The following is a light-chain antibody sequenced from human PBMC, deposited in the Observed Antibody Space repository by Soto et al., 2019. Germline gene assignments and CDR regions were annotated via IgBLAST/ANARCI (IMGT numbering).Light chain of an antibody. Sequence: DIQMTQSPSSLSASVGDRVAITGRASQNIRNYLNWYQQKPGKAPRVLIYGAASLQSGVPSRFSGSGSGTNFSLTINSLQPEDYATYYCQQSYNIQALTFGGGTKVDI. V-gene: IGKV1-39*01. CDR3: QQSYNIQALT. CDR1: QNIRNY. CDR2: GAA. J-gene: IGKJ4*01.